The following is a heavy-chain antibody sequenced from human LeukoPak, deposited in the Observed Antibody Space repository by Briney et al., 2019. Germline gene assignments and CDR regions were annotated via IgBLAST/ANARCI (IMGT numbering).Heavy chain of an antibody. Sequence: GGSLRLSCAASGFTFSSYAMSWVRQAPGKGLEWVSAISGSGGSTYYADSVKGRFTISRDNSKNTLYLQMNSLRAEDTAVYYRAKDSAAAGTVFDYWGQGTLVTVSS. D-gene: IGHD6-13*01. J-gene: IGHJ4*02. CDR3: AKDSAAAGTVFDY. CDR1: GFTFSSYA. V-gene: IGHV3-23*01. CDR2: ISGSGGST.